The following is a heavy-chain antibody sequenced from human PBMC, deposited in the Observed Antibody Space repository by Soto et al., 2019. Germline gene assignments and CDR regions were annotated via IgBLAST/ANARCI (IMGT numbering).Heavy chain of an antibody. CDR1: GGSITSDYSC. Sequence: SETLSLTCTVSGGSITSDYSCWSWIRQPPGEGLEWIGHIFDSGATYTNPSLRSQVAISLDTSKNHFSLTLSSVTAADTAVYYCARGPSGNKVHYWAQVALVSVS. CDR2: IFDSGAT. J-gene: IGHJ4*02. V-gene: IGHV4-30-4*01. D-gene: IGHD6-13*01. CDR3: ARGPSGNKVHY.